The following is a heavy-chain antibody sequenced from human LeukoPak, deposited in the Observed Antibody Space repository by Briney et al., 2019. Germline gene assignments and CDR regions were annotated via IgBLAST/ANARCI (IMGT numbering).Heavy chain of an antibody. CDR2: INSSGSTI. Sequence: GGSLRLSCAASGFTFSSYEMNWVRQAPGKGLEWVSYINSSGSTIYYADSVKGRFTISRDNGKNSLYLQMNSLRAEDTAVYYCAELGITMIGGVWGKGTTVTISS. CDR1: GFTFSSYE. V-gene: IGHV3-48*03. J-gene: IGHJ6*04. D-gene: IGHD3-10*02. CDR3: AELGITMIGGV.